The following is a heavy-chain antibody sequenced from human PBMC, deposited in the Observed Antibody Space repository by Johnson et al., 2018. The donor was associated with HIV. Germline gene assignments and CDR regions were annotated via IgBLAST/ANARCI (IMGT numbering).Heavy chain of an antibody. CDR3: AKDVNEWVAWIQLWAQAFDI. D-gene: IGHD5-18*01. V-gene: IGHV3-30*02. J-gene: IGHJ3*02. Sequence: QVQLVESGGGVVQPGGSLRLSCAASDFTFSSYGMHWVRQAPGKGLEWVTFIQYDGSNKYYADSVKGRFTISRDNSKNTVYLQMNSLRAEDTAVYYCAKDVNEWVAWIQLWAQAFDIWGQGTMVTVS. CDR2: IQYDGSNK. CDR1: DFTFSSYG.